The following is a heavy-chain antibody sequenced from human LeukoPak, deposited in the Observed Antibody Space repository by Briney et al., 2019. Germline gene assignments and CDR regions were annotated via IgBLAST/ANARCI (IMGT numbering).Heavy chain of an antibody. CDR3: ARHRFVVGATDAFDI. J-gene: IGHJ3*02. Sequence: GGSLRLSCAASGFTFSSYSMNWVRQAPGKGLEWVSYISSSSSTIYYADSVEGRFIISRDNAKNSLYLQMNSLRAEDTAVYYCARHRFVVGATDAFDIWGQGTMVTVSS. CDR1: GFTFSSYS. CDR2: ISSSSSTI. V-gene: IGHV3-48*04. D-gene: IGHD1-26*01.